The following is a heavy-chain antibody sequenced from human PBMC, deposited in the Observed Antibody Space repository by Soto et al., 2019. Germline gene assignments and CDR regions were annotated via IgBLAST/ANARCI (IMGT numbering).Heavy chain of an antibody. CDR1: GFTFSSYS. V-gene: IGHV3-21*01. D-gene: IGHD2-2*01. J-gene: IGHJ6*02. Sequence: GGSLRLSCAASGFTFSSYSMNWVRQAPGKGLEWVSSISSSSSYIYYADSVKGRFTTSRDNAKNSLYLQMNSLRAEDTAVYYCARSLVVPAAPYYYYGMDVWGQGTTVTVSS. CDR2: ISSSSSYI. CDR3: ARSLVVPAAPYYYYGMDV.